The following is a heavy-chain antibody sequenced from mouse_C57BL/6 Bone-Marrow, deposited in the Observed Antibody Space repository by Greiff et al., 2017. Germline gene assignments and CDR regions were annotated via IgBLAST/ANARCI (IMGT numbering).Heavy chain of an antibody. V-gene: IGHV1-69*01. CDR3: ARERLSGYFDV. CDR1: GYTFTSYW. Sequence: QVQLQQPGAELVMPGASVKLSCKASGYTFTSYWMHWVKQRPGQGLEWIGEIDPSDSYTNYNQKFKGKSTLTLDKYSSTAYMQLSSLTSEDSAVYYCARERLSGYFDVWGTGTTVTVSS. J-gene: IGHJ1*03. CDR2: IDPSDSYT. D-gene: IGHD2-2*01.